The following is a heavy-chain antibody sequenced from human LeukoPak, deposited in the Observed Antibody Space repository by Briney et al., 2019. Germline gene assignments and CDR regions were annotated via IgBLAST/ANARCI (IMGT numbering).Heavy chain of an antibody. CDR1: GGSISSSSYY. Sequence: PSETLSLTCTVSGGSISSSSYYWGWIRQPPGKGLEWIGSIYYSGSTYYNPSLKSRVTISVDTSKNQFSQKLSSVTAADTAVYYCARAYYGSPYYYYYMDVWGKGTTVTISS. V-gene: IGHV4-39*01. CDR2: IYYSGST. CDR3: ARAYYGSPYYYYYMDV. D-gene: IGHD3-10*01. J-gene: IGHJ6*03.